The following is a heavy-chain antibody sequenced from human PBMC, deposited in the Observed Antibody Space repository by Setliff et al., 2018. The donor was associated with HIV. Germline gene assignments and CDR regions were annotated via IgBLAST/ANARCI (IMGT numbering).Heavy chain of an antibody. Sequence: SETLSLTCAVYGGSFSGYYWSWIRQPPGKGLEWIGEINHSGSTNYNPSLKSRVTISVDTSKNQFSLKLSSVTAADTAVCYCARESVAVAVGWFDPWGQGTLVTVSS. CDR3: ARESVAVAVGWFDP. J-gene: IGHJ5*02. D-gene: IGHD6-19*01. CDR1: GGSFSGYY. V-gene: IGHV4-34*01. CDR2: INHSGST.